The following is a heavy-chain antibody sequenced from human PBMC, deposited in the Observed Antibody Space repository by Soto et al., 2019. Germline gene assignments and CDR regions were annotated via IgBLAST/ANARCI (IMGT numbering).Heavy chain of an antibody. Sequence: PSETLSLTGTVSSSSILSGGYYLSWIRQHPGKGLEWNGYIYYSGSTYYNPSLKSRVTISVDTSKNQFSLKLSSVTAADTAVYYCVVHGGKSRWLYYWGQGTLVTVSS. CDR3: VVHGGKSRWLYY. D-gene: IGHD2-15*01. CDR2: IYYSGST. CDR1: SSSILSGGYY. V-gene: IGHV4-31*03. J-gene: IGHJ4*02.